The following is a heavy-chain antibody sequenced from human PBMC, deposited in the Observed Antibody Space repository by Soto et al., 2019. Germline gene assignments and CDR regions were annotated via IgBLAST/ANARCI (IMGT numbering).Heavy chain of an antibody. CDR3: ARDSRSKTSGWYGLRPFAI. J-gene: IGHJ3*02. V-gene: IGHV3-66*01. CDR2: IYSGGST. D-gene: IGHD6-19*01. Sequence: EVQLVESGGGLFQPGGSLRLSCAASGFTVSSNYMRWVRQAPGQGLECVSVIYSGGSTYYADSVKGRFTISRDNSKNTLYIQMNSLRAEDTAVYYCARDSRSKTSGWYGLRPFAIWGHGTMVTVSS. CDR1: GFTVSSNY.